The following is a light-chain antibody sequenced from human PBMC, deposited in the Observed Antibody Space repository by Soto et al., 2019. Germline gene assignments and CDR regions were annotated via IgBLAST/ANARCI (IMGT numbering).Light chain of an antibody. CDR2: AAS. Sequence: DIQLTQSPSFLSASVGDRVTITCRASQGISSYLAWYQQKPGKAPKLLIYAASTLQSGVPSRFSGSGSGTEFTLTISSLQPEDFATYYCQQLNSYPPTFGGGIKVEIK. CDR3: QQLNSYPPT. V-gene: IGKV1-9*01. CDR1: QGISSY. J-gene: IGKJ4*01.